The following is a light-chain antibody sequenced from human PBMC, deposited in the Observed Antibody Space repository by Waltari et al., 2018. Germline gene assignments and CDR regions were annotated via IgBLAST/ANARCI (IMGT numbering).Light chain of an antibody. CDR2: GAS. J-gene: IGKJ1*01. V-gene: IGKV3-15*01. CDR1: QRVSIN. CDR3: QQYNNWPRT. Sequence: EIVMAQSLATMSVSLGARATLFCRASQRVSINLAWYQQKPGQAPRHLIYGASTSATGIPARFSGIGSGTEFTLTISSLQSEDFAVFYCQQYNNWPRTFGQGTKVEIK.